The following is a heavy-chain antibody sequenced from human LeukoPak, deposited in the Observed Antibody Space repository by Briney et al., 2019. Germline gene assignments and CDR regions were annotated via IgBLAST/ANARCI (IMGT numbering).Heavy chain of an antibody. D-gene: IGHD3-16*01. V-gene: IGHV3-74*01. J-gene: IGHJ6*02. CDR1: GFAFSSNW. CDR2: INSGGSGT. CDR3: ARGGGLDV. Sequence: RGSLRLSCAASGFAFSSNWMHWVRQTPGKGLVWVSRINSGGSGTSYADSVEGRFTISRDNAKNSLYLQMSNLRAEDTAVYFCARGGGLDVWGQGATVTVSS.